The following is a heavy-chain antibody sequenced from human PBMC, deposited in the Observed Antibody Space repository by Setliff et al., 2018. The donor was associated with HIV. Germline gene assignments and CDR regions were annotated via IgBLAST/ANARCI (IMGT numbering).Heavy chain of an antibody. CDR2: IYYSGST. V-gene: IGHV4-39*01. CDR3: SKNTLYLQMNSLRADDSAIYYCAKFVGAGEDFFDH. Sequence: NPSETLSLTCTVSGDSVSSASYYWSWIRQPPGKGLEWTGSIYYSGSTPYSPSLKSRVTMSVATSKNQFSLKLTSVKGRFTISRDNSKNTLYLQMNSLRADDSAIYYCAKFVGAGEDFFDHWGQGALVTVSS. J-gene: IGHJ4*02. D-gene: IGHD3-10*01. CDR1: GDSVSSASYY.